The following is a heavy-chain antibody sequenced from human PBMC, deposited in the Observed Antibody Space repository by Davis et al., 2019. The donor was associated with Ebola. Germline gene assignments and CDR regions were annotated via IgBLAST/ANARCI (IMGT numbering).Heavy chain of an antibody. CDR2: ISAYNGNT. V-gene: IGHV1-18*01. CDR1: GYTFTSYG. CDR3: ASNRDTAMPLGAFDI. D-gene: IGHD5-18*01. J-gene: IGHJ3*02. Sequence: ASVKVSCKASGYTFTSYGISWVRQAPGQGLEWMGWISAYNGNTNYAQKLQGRVTMTTDTSTSTAYMELRSLRSDDTAVYYCASNRDTAMPLGAFDIWGQGTMVTVSS.